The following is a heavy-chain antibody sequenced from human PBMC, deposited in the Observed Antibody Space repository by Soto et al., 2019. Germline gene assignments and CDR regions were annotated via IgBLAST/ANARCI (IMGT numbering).Heavy chain of an antibody. J-gene: IGHJ4*02. Sequence: QVQLVQSGAEVKKPGASVRHSCKVSGKSFDNFAVHWVRQIPGQRPEWMGTINVGDDKTKYSEKFQGRVIVSYDTSATTAYMELRALSSEDTAVYSCARAKYDYIWGSYHPFDQWAQGAQVTVAS. D-gene: IGHD3-16*02. CDR1: GKSFDNFA. V-gene: IGHV1-3*01. CDR3: ARAKYDYIWGSYHPFDQ. CDR2: INVGDDKT.